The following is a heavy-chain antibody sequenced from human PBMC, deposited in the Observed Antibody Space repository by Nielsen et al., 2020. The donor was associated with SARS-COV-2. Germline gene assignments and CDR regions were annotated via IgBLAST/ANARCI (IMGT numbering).Heavy chain of an antibody. CDR3: ARHRGYQLLFGRFDP. CDR1: GYLFTTYW. Sequence: GESLKTSCQGSGYLFTTYWISWVRQVPGKGLEWMGGIDPSDSYTKYRPSFEGHVTISMDKSLNTAYLQWSSLRASDTGIYYCARHRGYQLLFGRFDPWGQGTLVTVSS. V-gene: IGHV5-10-1*01. J-gene: IGHJ5*02. CDR2: IDPSDSYT. D-gene: IGHD2-2*01.